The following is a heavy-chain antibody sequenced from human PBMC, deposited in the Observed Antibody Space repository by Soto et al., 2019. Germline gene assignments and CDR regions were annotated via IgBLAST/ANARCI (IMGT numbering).Heavy chain of an antibody. CDR2: IYYGGSS. Sequence: SETLSLTCSVSGGSVTSFYWSWLRQSPGKGLEWIGYIYYGGSSKYNPSLKSRVTILIDTSKNRISLRLSAVTAADTAVYYCARVYYDSSGYWGPNWFDPWGQGTLVTVSS. D-gene: IGHD3-22*01. J-gene: IGHJ5*02. V-gene: IGHV4-59*02. CDR3: ARVYYDSSGYWGPNWFDP. CDR1: GGSVTSFY.